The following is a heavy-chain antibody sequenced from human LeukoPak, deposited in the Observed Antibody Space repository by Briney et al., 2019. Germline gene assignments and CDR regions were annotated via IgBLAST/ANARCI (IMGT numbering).Heavy chain of an antibody. J-gene: IGHJ4*02. D-gene: IGHD6-13*01. CDR2: ISYDGSNE. V-gene: IGHV3-30-3*01. Sequence: GGSLRLSCAASGFTFTSYAMDWVRQAPGKGLEWVAVISYDGSNEHYAASVKGRFTISRDNSKNTLYLQMNSLRPDDTAVYNCARDASAGYYFDYWGQGTLVTVSS. CDR3: ARDASAGYYFDY. CDR1: GFTFTSYA.